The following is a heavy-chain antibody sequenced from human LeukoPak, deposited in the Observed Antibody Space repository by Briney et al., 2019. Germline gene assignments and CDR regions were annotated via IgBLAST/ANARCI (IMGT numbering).Heavy chain of an antibody. D-gene: IGHD3-10*01. V-gene: IGHV4-59*01. CDR2: IYYSGST. CDR3: AREGKITMVRGVIRYYYMDV. CDR1: GGSISSYY. Sequence: SETLSLTCTVSGGSISSYYWSWIRQPPGKGLEWIGYIYYSGSTNYNPSLKSRVTISVHTSKNQFSLKLSSVTAADTAVYYCAREGKITMVRGVIRYYYMDVWGKGTTVTISS. J-gene: IGHJ6*03.